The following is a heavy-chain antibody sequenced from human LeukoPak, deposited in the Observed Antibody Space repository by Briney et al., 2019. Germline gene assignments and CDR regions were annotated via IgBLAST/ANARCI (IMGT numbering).Heavy chain of an antibody. D-gene: IGHD3-22*01. Sequence: PGGSLRLSCAASGFTFSRYATDWVRQDPGKGRECEPVILYDGSNKSYADSVKGRFTISRDNSKNTLYLQMNSLGAEDTAVYYCARQSSGPLCWFDSWGQGTLVTVSS. J-gene: IGHJ5*01. CDR2: ILYDGSNK. CDR3: ARQSSGPLCWFDS. V-gene: IGHV3-30*01. CDR1: GFTFSRYA.